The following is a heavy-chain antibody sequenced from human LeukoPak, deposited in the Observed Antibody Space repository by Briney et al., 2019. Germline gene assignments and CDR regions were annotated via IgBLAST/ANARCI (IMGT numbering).Heavy chain of an antibody. CDR1: GFTFSSYA. Sequence: GGSLRLSCAASGFTFSSYALNWVRQAPGKGPEWVSVISGSGETTYYADSVKGRFTISRDNSKNTLYLQMNSLRAEDTAVYYCAKEPYSGSQLLDYWGQGTLVTVSS. J-gene: IGHJ4*02. CDR3: AKEPYSGSQLLDY. D-gene: IGHD1-26*01. CDR2: ISGSGETT. V-gene: IGHV3-23*01.